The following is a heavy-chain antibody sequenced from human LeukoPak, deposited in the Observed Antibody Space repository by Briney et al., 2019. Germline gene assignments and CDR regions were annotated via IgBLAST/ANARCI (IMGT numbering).Heavy chain of an antibody. CDR2: ISSSGVNT. CDR3: AKDRGDRGVDFLDY. J-gene: IGHJ4*02. V-gene: IGHV3-23*01. CDR1: GFTFSSYA. Sequence: GGSLRLSCAASGFTFSSYAMSWVRQTPGKGLEWVSAISSSGVNTYYADSVKGRFTISRDNSKNTLSLQMNSLRAEDTAIYYCAKDRGDRGVDFLDYWGQGTLVTVSS. D-gene: IGHD3-10*01.